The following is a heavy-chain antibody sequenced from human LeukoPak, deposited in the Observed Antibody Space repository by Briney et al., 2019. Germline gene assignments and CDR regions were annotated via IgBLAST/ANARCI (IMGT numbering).Heavy chain of an antibody. V-gene: IGHV5-51*01. Sequence: HGESLKISCKGSGYSFIRYWIGWVRQMPGKGLEWMGIIYPGDSDTRYSPSFQGQVTISADKSISTAYLQWSSLKASDTAMYYCARLIKEYSSSSAPDYFDYWGQGTLVTVSS. J-gene: IGHJ4*02. CDR2: IYPGDSDT. CDR1: GYSFIRYW. CDR3: ARLIKEYSSSSAPDYFDY. D-gene: IGHD6-6*01.